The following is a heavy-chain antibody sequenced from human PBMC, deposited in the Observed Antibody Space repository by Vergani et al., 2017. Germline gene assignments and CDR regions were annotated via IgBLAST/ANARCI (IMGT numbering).Heavy chain of an antibody. CDR1: GGSISSYY. D-gene: IGHD6-13*01. CDR3: ARVGSSSRLTVWFDP. CDR2: IYYSGST. J-gene: IGHJ5*02. Sequence: QVQLQESGPGLVKPSETLSLTCTVSGGSISSYYWSWIRQPPGKGLEWIGYIYYSGSTNYNPSLKSRVTISVDTSKNQFSLKLSSVTAADTAVYYCARVGSSSRLTVWFDPWGQGTLVTVSS. V-gene: IGHV4-59*01.